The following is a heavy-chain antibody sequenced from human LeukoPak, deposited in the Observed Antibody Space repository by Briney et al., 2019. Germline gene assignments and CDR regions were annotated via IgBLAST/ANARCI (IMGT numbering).Heavy chain of an antibody. CDR3: AKRGVVIRVILVGFHKQAYYFDS. CDR2: ISESGGAT. D-gene: IGHD3-10*01. V-gene: IGHV3-23*01. CDR1: GITLSNYG. Sequence: GGSLRLSCAVSGITLSNYGMSGVRQAPGKGLEWVAGISESGGATNYADSVKGRFTISRDNPKNTLYLQMNSLRAEDTAVYFCAKRGVVIRVILVGFHKQAYYFDSWGQGALVTVSS. J-gene: IGHJ4*02.